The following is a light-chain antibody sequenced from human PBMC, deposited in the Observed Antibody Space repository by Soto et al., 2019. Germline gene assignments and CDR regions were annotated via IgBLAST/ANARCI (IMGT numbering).Light chain of an antibody. CDR1: SSDVGGYNY. V-gene: IGLV2-8*01. J-gene: IGLJ3*02. CDR3: SSYAGSYNWV. Sequence: QSALTQPPSGSGSPGQSVTISCTGTSSDVGGYNYVSWYQQHPGNAPKLMIYEVSKWPPGVPDRFSGSKSGNTASLTVSGLQAEGEADYCCSSYAGSYNWVFGGGTKLTVL. CDR2: EVS.